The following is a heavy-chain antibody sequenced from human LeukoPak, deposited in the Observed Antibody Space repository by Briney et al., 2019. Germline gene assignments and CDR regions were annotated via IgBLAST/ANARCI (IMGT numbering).Heavy chain of an antibody. CDR3: AKDGLPYYYDSSGYYLDY. J-gene: IGHJ4*02. D-gene: IGHD3-22*01. Sequence: PGGSLRLSCAASGFTFSSYAMGWVRQAPGKGLEWVSAISGSGGSTYYADSVKGRFTISRDNSKNTLYLQMNSLRAEDTAVYYCAKDGLPYYYDSSGYYLDYWGRGTLVTVSS. CDR2: ISGSGGST. CDR1: GFTFSSYA. V-gene: IGHV3-23*01.